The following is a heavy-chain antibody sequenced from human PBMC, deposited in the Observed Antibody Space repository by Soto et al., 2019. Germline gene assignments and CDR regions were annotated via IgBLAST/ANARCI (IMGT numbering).Heavy chain of an antibody. CDR2: IYYSGST. J-gene: IGHJ4*02. Sequence: TLSLTCTVSGGSISSGDYYWSWIRQPPGKGLEWIGYIYYSGSTYYNPSLKSRVTISVDTSKNQFSLKLSSVTAADTAVYYCARSAGGEDTAMVFDYWGQGTLVTVSS. D-gene: IGHD5-18*01. CDR1: GGSISSGDYY. V-gene: IGHV4-30-4*01. CDR3: ARSAGGEDTAMVFDY.